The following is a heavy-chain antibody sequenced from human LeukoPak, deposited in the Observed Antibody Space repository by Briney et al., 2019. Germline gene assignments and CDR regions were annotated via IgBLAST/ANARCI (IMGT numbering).Heavy chain of an antibody. J-gene: IGHJ6*03. CDR2: ISSTGGTT. CDR1: GFTFSSYE. D-gene: IGHD2-15*01. CDR3: AKNGDRGGYCTGGTCYPYFYYYMDV. Sequence: PGGSLRLSCVASGFTFSSYEMNWVRQAPGKGLEWVSSISSTGGTTYYADSVKGRFTISRDNSKNTLYLQMNSLRAEDTAIYYCAKNGDRGGYCTGGTCYPYFYYYMDVWGKGTTVTI. V-gene: IGHV3-23*01.